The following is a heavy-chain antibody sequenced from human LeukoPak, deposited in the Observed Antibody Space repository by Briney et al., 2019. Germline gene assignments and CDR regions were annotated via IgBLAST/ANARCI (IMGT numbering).Heavy chain of an antibody. V-gene: IGHV3-30-3*01. CDR2: ISYDGSNK. CDR3: ARVGRSNFDY. Sequence: PGGPLRLSCAASGFTFSSYAMHWVRQAPGKGLEWVAVISYDGSNKYYADSVKGRFTISRDNSKNTLYLQMNSLRAEGTAVYYCARVGRSNFDYWGQGTLVTVSS. J-gene: IGHJ4*02. CDR1: GFTFSSYA.